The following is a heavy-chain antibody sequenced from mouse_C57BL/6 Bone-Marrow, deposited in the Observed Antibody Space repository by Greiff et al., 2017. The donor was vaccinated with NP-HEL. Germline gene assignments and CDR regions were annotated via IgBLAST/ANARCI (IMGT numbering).Heavy chain of an antibody. Sequence: QVQLQQSGAELARPGASVKMSCKASGYTFTSYTMHWVKQRPGQGLEWIGYINPSSGYTKYNQKFKDKATLTADKSSSTADMQLSSLTTEDSAVDYGARPDTNLAGFAYWGQGTLVTVSA. V-gene: IGHV1-4*01. CDR3: ARPDTNLAGFAY. J-gene: IGHJ3*01. CDR2: INPSSGYT. CDR1: GYTFTSYT. D-gene: IGHD2-5*01.